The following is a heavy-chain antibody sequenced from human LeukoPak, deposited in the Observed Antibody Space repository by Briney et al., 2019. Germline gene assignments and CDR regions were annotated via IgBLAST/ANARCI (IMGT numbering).Heavy chain of an antibody. J-gene: IGHJ4*02. CDR2: IKQDGSEK. D-gene: IGHD3-3*01. Sequence: QTGGSLRLSCAASGFTFSSYSMNWVRQAPGKGLEWVANIKQDGSEKYYVDSVKGRFTISRDNAKNSLYLQMSRLRVEDTAVYYCARVIFGVVISPYFDHWGQGTLVTVSS. V-gene: IGHV3-7*01. CDR3: ARVIFGVVISPYFDH. CDR1: GFTFSSYS.